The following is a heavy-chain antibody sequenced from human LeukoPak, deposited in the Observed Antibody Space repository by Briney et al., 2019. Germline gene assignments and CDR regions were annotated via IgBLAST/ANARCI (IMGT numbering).Heavy chain of an antibody. CDR2: FDPEDGET. CDR1: GYTLTESS. J-gene: IGHJ4*02. D-gene: IGHD5-18*01. V-gene: IGHV1-24*01. CDR3: ATGGYSYGDAPFDY. Sequence: ASVKVSCKVSGYTLTESSMHWVRQAPGKGLEWMGGFDPEDGETIYAQKFQGRVTMTEDTSTDTAYMELSSLRSEDTAVYYCATGGYSYGDAPFDYWGQGTLVTVSS.